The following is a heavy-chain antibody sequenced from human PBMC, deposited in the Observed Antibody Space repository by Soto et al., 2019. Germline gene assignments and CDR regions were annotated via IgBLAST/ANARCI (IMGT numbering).Heavy chain of an antibody. CDR3: ARGESLGYCSGGSCYQSPNWFDP. V-gene: IGHV4-31*03. CDR1: GGSISSGGYY. CDR2: IYYSGSS. Sequence: QVQLQESGPGLVKPSQTLSLTCTVSGGSISSGGYYWSWIRQHPGKGLEWIGSIYYSGSSYYNPSLNSRGSISVDTSKNQFSLKLSSVTAADTAVYYCARGESLGYCSGGSCYQSPNWFDPWGQGNLVTVSS. D-gene: IGHD2-15*01. J-gene: IGHJ5*02.